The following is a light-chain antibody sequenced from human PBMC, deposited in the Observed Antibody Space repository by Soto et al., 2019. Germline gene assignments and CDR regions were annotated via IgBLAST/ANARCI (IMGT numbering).Light chain of an antibody. CDR2: EVT. V-gene: IGLV2-14*01. CDR3: ASYRIANTLVV. J-gene: IGLJ1*01. CDR1: SRDIGNYNY. Sequence: QSALTQPASVSGSPGQSITISCTGTSRDIGNYNYVSWYQHPPGKAPKLMIYEVTSRPSGGSDRFSGSKSGMTASLTISGLHPEDEADYFCASYRIANTLVVFGTGTKVTVL.